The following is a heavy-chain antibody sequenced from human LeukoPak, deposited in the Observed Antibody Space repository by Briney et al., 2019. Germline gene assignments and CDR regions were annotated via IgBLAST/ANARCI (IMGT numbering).Heavy chain of an antibody. V-gene: IGHV3-23*01. Sequence: PGGTLRLSCAASGFTFSSYGMSWVRQAPGRGLEWVSSISGSGGNVYYAGSVRGRFTISRDNSKNTVYLQMKSLRADDTAVYYFGRGGKNGWDFDHWGQGTLVTVSS. J-gene: IGHJ4*02. CDR2: ISGSGGNV. D-gene: IGHD6-19*01. CDR1: GFTFSSYG. CDR3: GRGGKNGWDFDH.